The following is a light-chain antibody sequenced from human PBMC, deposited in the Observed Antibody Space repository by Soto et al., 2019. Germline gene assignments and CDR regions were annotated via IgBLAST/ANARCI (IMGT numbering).Light chain of an antibody. CDR1: SSDVGGYNY. J-gene: IGLJ1*01. CDR3: CSYAGSYV. V-gene: IGLV2-11*01. CDR2: DVS. Sequence: QSVLTQPRSVSGSPGQSVTISCTGTSSDVGGYNYVSWYQQHPGKAPKLMIYDVSKRPSGVPDRFSGSKSGNTASLTISGLQAEDEADYYCCSYAGSYVFGTGTKLT.